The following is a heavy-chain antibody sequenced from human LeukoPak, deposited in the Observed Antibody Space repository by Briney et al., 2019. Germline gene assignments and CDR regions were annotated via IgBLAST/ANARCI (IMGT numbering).Heavy chain of an antibody. V-gene: IGHV4-59*10. CDR2: IYTSGST. Sequence: SETLSLTCAVYGGSFSGYYWSWIRQPAGKGLEWIGRIYTSGSTNYNPSLKSRVTISVDTSKNQFSLKLSSVTAADTAVYYCARGAAGSYYYYYMDVWGKGTTVTISS. D-gene: IGHD3-10*01. CDR3: ARGAAGSYYYYYMDV. CDR1: GGSFSGYY. J-gene: IGHJ6*03.